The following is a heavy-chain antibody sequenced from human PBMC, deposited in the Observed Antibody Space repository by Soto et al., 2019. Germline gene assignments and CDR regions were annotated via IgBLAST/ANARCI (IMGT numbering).Heavy chain of an antibody. J-gene: IGHJ6*02. D-gene: IGHD5-12*01. CDR1: GFTFSSYA. Sequence: PGGSLRLSCAASGFTFSSYAMSWVRQAPGKGLEWVSAISGSGGSTYYADSVKGRFTISRDNSKNTLYLQMNSLRAEDTAVYYCAKGSGYSGYDYYYYYGMDVWGQGTTVTVSS. CDR2: ISGSGGST. V-gene: IGHV3-23*01. CDR3: AKGSGYSGYDYYYYYGMDV.